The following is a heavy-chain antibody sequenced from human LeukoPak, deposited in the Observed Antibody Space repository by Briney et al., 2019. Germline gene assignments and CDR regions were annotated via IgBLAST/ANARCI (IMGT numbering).Heavy chain of an antibody. J-gene: IGHJ5*02. CDR2: INPNSGGT. CDR1: GYTFTGYY. V-gene: IGHV1-2*02. Sequence: ASVKVSCKASGYTFTGYYLHWVRQAPGQGLEWMGWINPNSGGTKYEQKFQGRVTMTRDTSISTAYMELSRLRSDDTAVYYCAREKRVAGSRGGFDPWGQGTLVTVSS. D-gene: IGHD6-19*01. CDR3: AREKRVAGSRGGFDP.